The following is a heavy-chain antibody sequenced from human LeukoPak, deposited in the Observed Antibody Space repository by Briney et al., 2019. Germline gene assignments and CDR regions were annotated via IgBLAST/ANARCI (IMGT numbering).Heavy chain of an antibody. J-gene: IGHJ4*02. D-gene: IGHD1-26*01. CDR3: ARAIVGAPMAIGC. CDR2: INPNSGGT. CDR1: GYTFTGYY. Sequence: ASVKVSCKASGYTFTGYYMHWVRRAPGQGLEWMGWINPNSGGTNYAQKFQGRVTMTRDTSISTAYMELSRLRSDDTAVYYCARAIVGAPMAIGCWGQGTLVTVSS. V-gene: IGHV1-2*02.